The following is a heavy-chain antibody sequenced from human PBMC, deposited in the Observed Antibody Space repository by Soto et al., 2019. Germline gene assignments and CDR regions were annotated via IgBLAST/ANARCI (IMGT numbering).Heavy chain of an antibody. CDR3: ASQDVSTRLG. J-gene: IGHJ4*02. CDR2: IIPILGIA. Sequence: ASVKVSCKASGGTFSSYTISWVRQAPGQGLEWMGRIIPILGIANYAQKFQGRVTLTADISTSTAYMELSSLRSEDTAVYYCASQDVSTRLGWGPASRVSGAS. V-gene: IGHV1-69*02. CDR1: GGTFSSYT. D-gene: IGHD5-12*01.